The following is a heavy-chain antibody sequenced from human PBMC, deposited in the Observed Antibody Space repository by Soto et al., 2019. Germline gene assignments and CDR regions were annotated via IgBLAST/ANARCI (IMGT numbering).Heavy chain of an antibody. Sequence: GGALRLFCPASIVTFSIYAMSWVRHVLGKGLEWVSGISASGWSTEYGVSVRGGFTISSDNSKNTLFLQMGRLRADDTAGSYFERQSVFLLLGCFEYWGQAALVKVSS. V-gene: IGHV3-23*01. D-gene: IGHD3-22*01. CDR2: ISASGWST. CDR3: ERQSVFLLLGCFEY. CDR1: IVTFSIYA. J-gene: IGHJ4*02.